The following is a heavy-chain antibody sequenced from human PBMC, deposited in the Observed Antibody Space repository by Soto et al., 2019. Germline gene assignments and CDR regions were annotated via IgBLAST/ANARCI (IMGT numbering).Heavy chain of an antibody. V-gene: IGHV3-74*01. CDR2: ITSDGSST. Sequence: EVQLVESGGGLVQPGGSLRLSCAASGFTFSSYYMNWVRQAPGKGLVWVARITSDGSSTTYADSVKGRFTISGDNAKNTLYLQMNSLRAEDTAVYSCARERGGGFGDVWGQGTTVTVSS. CDR1: GFTFSSYY. D-gene: IGHD3-10*01. J-gene: IGHJ6*02. CDR3: ARERGGGFGDV.